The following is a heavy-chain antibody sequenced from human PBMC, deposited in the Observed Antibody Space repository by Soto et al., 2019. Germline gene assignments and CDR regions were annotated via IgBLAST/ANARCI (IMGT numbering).Heavy chain of an antibody. J-gene: IGHJ4*02. D-gene: IGHD1-7*01. CDR1: GFTFSSYG. CDR2: SSATGAGT. V-gene: IGHV3-23*01. CDR3: AKDRRAGGNYGFYSDF. Sequence: EVQLLESGGGLLQPGGSLRLSCAASGFTFSSYGMTWVRQAPGKGLEWVSFSSATGAGTYYADSVKGRFTISRDNSKNTLYLKMTSLRADDTAVYYCAKDRRAGGNYGFYSDFWGQGALVIVSS.